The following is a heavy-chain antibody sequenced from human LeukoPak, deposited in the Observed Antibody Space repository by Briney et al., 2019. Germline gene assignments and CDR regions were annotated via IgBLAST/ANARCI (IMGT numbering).Heavy chain of an antibody. Sequence: PSETLSLTCGVRGESLNDYYWSWIRQCPGKGLEWIGEITHNGSTTFNPSLESRLTISVDTSKNQFSLKLTSVTAADASVSFCARGFCRGESCYSGEYFQHWGQGTLVTVSS. CDR3: ARGFCRGESCYSGEYFQH. CDR1: GESLNDYY. V-gene: IGHV4-34*01. J-gene: IGHJ1*01. D-gene: IGHD2-15*01. CDR2: ITHNGST.